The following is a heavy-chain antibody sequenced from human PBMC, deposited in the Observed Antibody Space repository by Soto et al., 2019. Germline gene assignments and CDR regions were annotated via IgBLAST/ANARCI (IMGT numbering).Heavy chain of an antibody. CDR3: ARDFYATYRYFDL. Sequence: PXGSLRLSCTASGVTFSSYTMNWVRQAPGKGLEWVSSITSSNNYYTYYADSVKGRFTISRDNAKNSLYLQMNSLRAEDTAVYYCARDFYATYRYFDLWGRGTLVTVSS. D-gene: IGHD2-2*01. CDR1: GVTFSSYT. J-gene: IGHJ2*01. V-gene: IGHV3-21*01. CDR2: ITSSNNYYT.